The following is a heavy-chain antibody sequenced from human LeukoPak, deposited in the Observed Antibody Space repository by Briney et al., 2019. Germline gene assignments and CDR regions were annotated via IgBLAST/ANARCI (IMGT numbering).Heavy chain of an antibody. V-gene: IGHV1-8*01. D-gene: IGHD3-22*01. CDR1: GYTFTSYD. J-gene: IGHJ6*02. CDR2: MNPNSGNT. CDR3: ARGPNYYDSSGYYVPPYYYYGMDV. Sequence: ASVKVSCKASGYTFTSYDINWVRQATGQGLEWMGWMNPNSGNTGYAQKFQGRVTMTRNTSISTAYMELSSLRSEATAVYYCARGPNYYDSSGYYVPPYYYYGMDVWGQGTTVTVSS.